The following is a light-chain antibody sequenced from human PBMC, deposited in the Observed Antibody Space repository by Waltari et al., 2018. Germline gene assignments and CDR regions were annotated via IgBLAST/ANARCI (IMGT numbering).Light chain of an antibody. J-gene: IGLJ3*02. CDR1: SSNLGSNL. V-gene: IGLV1-44*01. Sequence: QSVLTQPPSASGTPGQRVTISCSGTSSNLGSNLVNWYQHLPGKAPTLLIYRSDQRPSGVPDRFSGSKSGTSASLAISGLQSADEADYYCAAWDDSLNGHWVFGGGTKVTV. CDR3: AAWDDSLNGHWV. CDR2: RSD.